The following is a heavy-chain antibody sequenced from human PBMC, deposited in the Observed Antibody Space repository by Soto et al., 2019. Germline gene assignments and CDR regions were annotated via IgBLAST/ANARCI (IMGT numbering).Heavy chain of an antibody. J-gene: IGHJ4*02. CDR1: GFTVSSNY. Sequence: EVQLVETGGGLIQPGGSLRLSCAASGFTVSSNYMSWVRQAPGKGLEWVSVIYSGGSTYYADSVKGRFTISRDNSKNTLYLQMNSLRAEDTAVYYCARGGGSYRYKYFDYWGQGTLVTVSS. CDR2: IYSGGST. CDR3: ARGGGSYRYKYFDY. D-gene: IGHD3-16*02. V-gene: IGHV3-53*02.